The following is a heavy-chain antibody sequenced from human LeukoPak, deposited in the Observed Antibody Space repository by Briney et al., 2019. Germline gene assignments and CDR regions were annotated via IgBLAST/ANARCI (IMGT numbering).Heavy chain of an antibody. Sequence: AGSLRLSCAASGFTFSSYAMSWVRQAPGKGLEWVSAISGSGGSTYYADSVKGRFTISRDNSKNTLYLQMNSLRAEDTAVYYCARAGGMATITEDTFDYWGQGTLVTVSS. CDR3: ARAGGMATITEDTFDY. V-gene: IGHV3-23*01. D-gene: IGHD5-24*01. J-gene: IGHJ4*02. CDR2: ISGSGGST. CDR1: GFTFSSYA.